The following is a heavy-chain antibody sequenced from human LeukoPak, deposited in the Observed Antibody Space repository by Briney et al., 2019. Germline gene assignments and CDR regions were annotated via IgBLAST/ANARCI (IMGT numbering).Heavy chain of an antibody. V-gene: IGHV1-18*01. CDR3: ARGGYYGSGSFPDY. D-gene: IGHD3-10*01. CDR1: GYTFTSFG. J-gene: IGHJ4*02. CDR2: ISPYNGNT. Sequence: ASVEVSCKASGYTFTSFGINWVRHAPGQGLEWMGWISPYNGNTHYAQKLQGRLTMTTDTSTSTAYMDLRRLISDDTAVYYCARGGYYGSGSFPDYWGQGTLVTVSS.